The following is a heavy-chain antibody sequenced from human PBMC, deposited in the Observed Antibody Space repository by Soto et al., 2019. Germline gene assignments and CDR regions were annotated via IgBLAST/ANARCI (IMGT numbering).Heavy chain of an antibody. D-gene: IGHD6-19*01. V-gene: IGHV3-23*01. Sequence: GGSLRLSCAASGFTFSSYAMSWVRQAPGKGLEWVSAISGSGDKTYYPDSVKGRFTIPRDNSKNTLYLQMNSLRAEDTAIYYCAREKSSSGWFDYWGQGTLVTVSS. J-gene: IGHJ4*02. CDR3: AREKSSSGWFDY. CDR2: ISGSGDKT. CDR1: GFTFSSYA.